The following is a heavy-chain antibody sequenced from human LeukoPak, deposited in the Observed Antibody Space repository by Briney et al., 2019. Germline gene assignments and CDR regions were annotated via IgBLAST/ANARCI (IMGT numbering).Heavy chain of an antibody. CDR1: GFTFSRDS. CDR3: ANLHSIAAAGTVAFDI. CDR2: INTGGSPI. Sequence: GGSLRLSCAASGFTFSRDSMNWVRQAPGKGLEWVSYINTGGSPIYYADSVRGRFTISRDNAKNSLYLQMNSLRAEDTAVYCCANLHSIAAAGTVAFDIWGQGTMVTVSS. D-gene: IGHD6-13*01. V-gene: IGHV3-48*01. J-gene: IGHJ3*02.